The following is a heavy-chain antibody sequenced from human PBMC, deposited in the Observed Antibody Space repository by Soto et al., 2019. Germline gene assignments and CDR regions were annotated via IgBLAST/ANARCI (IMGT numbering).Heavy chain of an antibody. CDR2: IWYDGINK. CDR1: GFTFSNNG. CDR3: ARDRVQMVDGLDV. Sequence: QVQLVESGGGVVQPGRSLRLSCAASGFTFSNNGMHWVRQAPGKGLEWVAVIWYDGINKYYADSVKGRFIISRDNSKNTVYLQMNSLRAEDTAVYYCARDRVQMVDGLDVWGQATTVTVSS. V-gene: IGHV3-33*01. D-gene: IGHD2-15*01. J-gene: IGHJ6*02.